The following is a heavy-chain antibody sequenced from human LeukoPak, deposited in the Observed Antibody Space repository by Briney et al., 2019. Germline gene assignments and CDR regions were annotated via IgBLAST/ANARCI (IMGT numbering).Heavy chain of an antibody. CDR3: ARDPNYGPLTMGTHAFDI. V-gene: IGHV4-59*01. Sequence: TSETLSLTCTVSGGSISSYYWSWIRQPPGKGLEWIGYIYYSGSTNYNPSLKSRVTISVDTSKNQFSLKLSSVTAADTAVYYCARDPNYGPLTMGTHAFDIWGQGTMVTVSS. D-gene: IGHD4-23*01. J-gene: IGHJ3*02. CDR2: IYYSGST. CDR1: GGSISSYY.